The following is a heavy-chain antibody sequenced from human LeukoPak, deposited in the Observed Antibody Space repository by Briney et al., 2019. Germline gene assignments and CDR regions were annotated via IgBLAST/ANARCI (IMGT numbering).Heavy chain of an antibody. CDR3: ARIGVSDY. V-gene: IGHV3-15*07. CDR1: SFTFNTAW. Sequence: GGSPRLSCAASSFTFNTAWMNWVRQAPGKGLEWVGHIKSKTDGGTVNYAAPVKGRFTISRDDSKTTLYLQMNSLKTEDTAIYYCARIGVSDYWGQGTLVTVSS. J-gene: IGHJ4*02. CDR2: IKSKTDGGTV. D-gene: IGHD3-3*01.